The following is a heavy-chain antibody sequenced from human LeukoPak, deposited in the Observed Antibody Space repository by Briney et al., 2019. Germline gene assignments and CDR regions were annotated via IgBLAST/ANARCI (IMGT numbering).Heavy chain of an antibody. Sequence: GGSLRLSCAASGFSFSGYDMHWVRQAPGKGLERVSYISSSGSTIYYADSVKGRFTISRDNAKNSLYLQMNSLRAEDTAVYYCASSNRGRQLYDAFDIWGQGTMVTVSS. J-gene: IGHJ3*02. CDR3: ASSNRGRQLYDAFDI. CDR2: ISSSGSTI. D-gene: IGHD2/OR15-2a*01. V-gene: IGHV3-48*04. CDR1: GFSFSGYD.